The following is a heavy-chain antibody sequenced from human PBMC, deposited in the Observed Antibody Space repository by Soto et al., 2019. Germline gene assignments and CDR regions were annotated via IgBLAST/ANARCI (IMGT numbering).Heavy chain of an antibody. D-gene: IGHD6-19*01. J-gene: IGHJ4*02. CDR3: AKDAQPYSSGWYGFDY. Sequence: AGGSLRLSCAASGFTFSSYGMHWVRQAPGKGLEWVAVISYDGSNKYFADSVKGRFTISRDNSKNTLYLQMNSLRAEDTAVYYCAKDAQPYSSGWYGFDYWGQGTLVTVSS. CDR1: GFTFSSYG. V-gene: IGHV3-30*18. CDR2: ISYDGSNK.